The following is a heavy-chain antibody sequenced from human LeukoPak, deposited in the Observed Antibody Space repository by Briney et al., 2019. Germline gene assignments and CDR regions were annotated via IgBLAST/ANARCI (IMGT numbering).Heavy chain of an antibody. D-gene: IGHD6-13*01. V-gene: IGHV1-2*02. CDR2: THPNSGGT. CDR3: ARDRAASWFDP. J-gene: IGHJ5*02. Sequence: ASVKVSCKTSGYTFTNYYLNWVRQAPGQGLEWMGWTHPNSGGTYYAQNLQGRVTMTRDTSISTAYMELSNLRSDDTAVYYCARDRAASWFDPWGQGTLITVSS. CDR1: GYTFTNYY.